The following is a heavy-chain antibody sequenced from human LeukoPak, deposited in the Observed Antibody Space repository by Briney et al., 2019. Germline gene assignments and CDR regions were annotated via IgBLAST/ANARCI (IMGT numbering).Heavy chain of an antibody. CDR1: GGSISSYY. CDR3: ARGITMVRGVISHYYYYYMDV. J-gene: IGHJ6*03. V-gene: IGHV4-59*01. Sequence: KPSETLSLTCTVSGGSISSYYWNWIRQPPGKGLEWIGYIYYSGSTSYNPSLKSRVTISVDTPKNQFSLKLSSVTAADTAVYHCARGITMVRGVISHYYYYYMDVWGKGTTVTISS. D-gene: IGHD3-10*01. CDR2: IYYSGST.